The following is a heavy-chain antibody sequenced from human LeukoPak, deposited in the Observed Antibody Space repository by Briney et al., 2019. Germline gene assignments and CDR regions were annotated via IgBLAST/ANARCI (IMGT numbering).Heavy chain of an antibody. CDR1: GGSISSSSYY. J-gene: IGHJ6*03. CDR3: AKDHGSGSYTYYYYYYMDV. V-gene: IGHV4-39*07. D-gene: IGHD3-10*01. CDR2: IYYSGST. Sequence: SETLSLTCTVSGGSISSSSYYWGWIRQPPGKGLEWIGSIYYSGSTYYNPSLKSRVTISVDTSKNQFSLKLSSVTAADTAVYYCAKDHGSGSYTYYYYYYMDVWGKGTTVTVSS.